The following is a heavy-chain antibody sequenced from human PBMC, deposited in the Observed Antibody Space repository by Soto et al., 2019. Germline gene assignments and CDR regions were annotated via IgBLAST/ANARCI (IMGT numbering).Heavy chain of an antibody. CDR2: INHGGST. D-gene: IGHD3-16*02. CDR1: GESFRDYY. V-gene: IGHV4-34*01. CDR3: ARGGGGNDYVWGSYRPFDF. Sequence: SETLSLTCAVYGESFRDYYWSWIRQPPGKGLEWIGEINHGGSTNYNPSLKSRVTISLDTSKNQSSLKLSSVTAADTAVYYCARGGGGNDYVWGSYRPFDFWGQGTLVTVSS. J-gene: IGHJ4*02.